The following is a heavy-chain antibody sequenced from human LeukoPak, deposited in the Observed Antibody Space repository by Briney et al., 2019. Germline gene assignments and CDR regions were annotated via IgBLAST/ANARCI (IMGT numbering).Heavy chain of an antibody. D-gene: IGHD3-22*01. Sequence: PPGRSLRLSCAASGFSFSRYWMSWVSQTAGKWLEWVSYISVGGSTRYYAAAVRCRFTIPRDNAENSLYLQMNSLRPEDTAVYYCARSTYYSDSSPYPFHYWGQGTLVTVSS. V-gene: IGHV3-48*04. CDR3: ARSTYYSDSSPYPFHY. CDR2: ISVGGSTR. CDR1: GFSFSRYW. J-gene: IGHJ1*01.